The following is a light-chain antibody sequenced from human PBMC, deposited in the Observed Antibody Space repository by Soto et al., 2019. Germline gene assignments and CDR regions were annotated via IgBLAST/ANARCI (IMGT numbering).Light chain of an antibody. CDR3: QHYNSYSEA. Sequence: DIEITQSPSALSVSVGYRVTITFRASQTISSWLAWYQQKPGKAPKLLIYKASTLKSGVPSRFSGSGSGTEFTITISSLQHDDFETYYCQHYNSYSEAFGKGTKV. CDR1: QTISSW. V-gene: IGKV1-5*03. CDR2: KAS. J-gene: IGKJ1*01.